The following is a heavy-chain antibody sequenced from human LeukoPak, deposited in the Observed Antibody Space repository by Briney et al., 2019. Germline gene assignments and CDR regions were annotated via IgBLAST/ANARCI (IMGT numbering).Heavy chain of an antibody. Sequence: PGGSLRLSCAASGFSFSTYWLHWVRQTPGKGLMWVSRINPDSSATSYADSVKGRFTISRDNAEHTLYLRMNSLRREDTAVYYCVRGQEVWELLPDDGFDMWGQGTKVTVAS. CDR3: VRGQEVWELLPDDGFDM. V-gene: IGHV3-74*01. CDR2: INPDSSAT. CDR1: GFSFSTYW. J-gene: IGHJ3*02. D-gene: IGHD1-26*01.